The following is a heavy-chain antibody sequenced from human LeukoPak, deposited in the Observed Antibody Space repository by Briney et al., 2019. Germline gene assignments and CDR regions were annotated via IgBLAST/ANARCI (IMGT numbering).Heavy chain of an antibody. J-gene: IGHJ6*02. CDR2: IYHSGST. D-gene: IGHD2-21*02. V-gene: IGHV4-30-2*01. CDR3: ARGDPSGMDV. CDR1: DGSISSGGYS. Sequence: SETLSLTCAVSDGSISSGGYSWSWIRQPPGKGLEWIGYIYHSGSTYYNPSLKSRVTISVDRSKNQFSLKLSSVTAADTAVYYCARGDPSGMDVWGQGTTVTVSS.